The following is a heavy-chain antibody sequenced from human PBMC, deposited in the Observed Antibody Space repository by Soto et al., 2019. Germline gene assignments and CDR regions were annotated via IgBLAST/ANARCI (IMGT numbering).Heavy chain of an antibody. D-gene: IGHD3-10*01. CDR2: IYSGTST. CDR3: ARDRIWIGELGADYFDY. CDR1: GFTVSSNY. Sequence: EVQLVESGGGLVQPGGSLRLSCAASGFTVSSNYMSWVRQAPGKGLEWVSVIYSGTSTYYADSVKGRFTISRDNSKNTLYLQMHSLRAEDTAVYYCARDRIWIGELGADYFDYWGQGTLVTVSS. V-gene: IGHV3-66*01. J-gene: IGHJ4*02.